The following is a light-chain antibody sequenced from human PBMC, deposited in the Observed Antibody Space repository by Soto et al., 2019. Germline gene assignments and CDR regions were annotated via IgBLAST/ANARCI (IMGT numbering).Light chain of an antibody. J-gene: IGLJ3*02. Sequence: QSALTQPASVSGSPGQSITISCTGTSSDVGSYNFVSWYQHHAGTAPKLIIYEVTHRPSGVSSRFYGSRSGNTASLTISGLQAEDEADYYCKSRTTRNTLVFGGGTKVTVL. V-gene: IGLV2-14*01. CDR2: EVT. CDR3: KSRTTRNTLV. CDR1: SSDVGSYNF.